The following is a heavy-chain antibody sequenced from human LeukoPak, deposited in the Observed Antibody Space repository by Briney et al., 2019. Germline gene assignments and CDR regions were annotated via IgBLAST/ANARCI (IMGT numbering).Heavy chain of an antibody. Sequence: GGSLRLSCAASGFIFSNYAMHWVRLAPGKGLEWVAVTSYDGSNKYYADSVKGRFTISRDNSKNTLYLQMNSLRAEDTAVYFCARDDTSGWFAGYFDLCGRGTLVTVSS. J-gene: IGHJ2*01. CDR3: ARDDTSGWFAGYFDL. V-gene: IGHV3-30*01. CDR2: TSYDGSNK. D-gene: IGHD6-19*01. CDR1: GFIFSNYA.